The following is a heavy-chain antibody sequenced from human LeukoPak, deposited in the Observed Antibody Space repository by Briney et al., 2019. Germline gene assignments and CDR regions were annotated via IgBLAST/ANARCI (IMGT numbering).Heavy chain of an antibody. CDR2: IYPGDSDT. Sequence: GESLKISCKGSGYSFTSYWIGWVRQMPGKGLEWMGIIYPGDSDTRYSPSFQGQVTISADKSISTAYLQWSSLKASDTAMYYCARREGIGLYSSSWRGAWGGMDVWGQGTTVTVSS. D-gene: IGHD6-13*01. J-gene: IGHJ6*02. CDR1: GYSFTSYW. CDR3: ARREGIGLYSSSWRGAWGGMDV. V-gene: IGHV5-51*01.